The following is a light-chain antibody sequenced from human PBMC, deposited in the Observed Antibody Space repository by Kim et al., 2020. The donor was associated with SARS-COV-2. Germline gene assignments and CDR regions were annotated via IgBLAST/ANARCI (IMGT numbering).Light chain of an antibody. CDR3: TSRDSSGNHLV. J-gene: IGLJ2*01. V-gene: IGLV3-19*01. Sequence: ALGQTVRIKCQGASLRSDYASWYQQKSGQAPVVVIHSKNNRPSGIPDRFSGSTSGNTASLTITGAQAEDEADYYCTSRDSSGNHLVFGGGTQLTVL. CDR1: SLRSDY. CDR2: SKN.